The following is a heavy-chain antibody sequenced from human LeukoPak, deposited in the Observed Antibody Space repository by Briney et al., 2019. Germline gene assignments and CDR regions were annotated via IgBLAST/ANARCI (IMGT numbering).Heavy chain of an antibody. J-gene: IGHJ4*02. D-gene: IGHD3-22*01. CDR2: INHSGST. CDR1: RGSFSDFY. CDR3: ARLYDSSGYYENFDY. V-gene: IGHV4-34*01. Sequence: PSETLSLTCTVYRGSFSDFYWSWIRQPPGKGLDWIGDINHSGSTNYNPSLKSRVTISVDTSKNQFSLKLSSVTAADTAVYYCARLYDSSGYYENFDYWGQGTLVTVSS.